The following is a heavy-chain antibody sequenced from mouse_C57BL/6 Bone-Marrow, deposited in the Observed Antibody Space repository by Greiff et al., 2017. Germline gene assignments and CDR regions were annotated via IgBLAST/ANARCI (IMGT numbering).Heavy chain of an antibody. J-gene: IGHJ4*01. CDR2: IHPNSGST. CDR1: GYTFTSYW. D-gene: IGHD2-3*01. CDR3: ARGGGYDGYYGDAMDY. V-gene: IGHV1-64*01. Sequence: QVQLKQPGAELVKPGASVKLSCKASGYTFTSYWMHWVKQRPGQGLEWIGMIHPNSGSTNYNEKFKSKATLTVDKSSSTAYMQLSSLTSEDSAVYYCARGGGYDGYYGDAMDYWGQGTSVTVSS.